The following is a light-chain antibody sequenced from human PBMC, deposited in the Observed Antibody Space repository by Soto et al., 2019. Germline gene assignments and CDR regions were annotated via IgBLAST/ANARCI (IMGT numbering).Light chain of an antibody. J-gene: IGKJ1*01. CDR2: GAS. CDR3: QQYGSSQWT. Sequence: EAVLTQSPGTLSLSPGERATLSCRASQTVITNYVAWYQQKAGQAPRLLIFGASTRATGTPDRFSGSGSGTDFTLTISRLEPEDFAVYYCQQYGSSQWTFGQGTKVDIK. V-gene: IGKV3-20*01. CDR1: QTVITNY.